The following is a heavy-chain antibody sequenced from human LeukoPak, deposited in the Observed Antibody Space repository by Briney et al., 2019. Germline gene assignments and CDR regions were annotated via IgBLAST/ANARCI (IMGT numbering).Heavy chain of an antibody. Sequence: PSETLSLTCAVYGGSFSGYYWSWIRQPPGKGLEWIGEINHSGSTNYNPSLKSRVTISVDTSKNQFSLKLSSVTAADTAVYYCAGGIAAAGTPLAPWGQGTLVTVSS. CDR1: GGSFSGYY. CDR2: INHSGST. J-gene: IGHJ5*02. CDR3: AGGIAAAGTPLAP. V-gene: IGHV4-34*01. D-gene: IGHD6-13*01.